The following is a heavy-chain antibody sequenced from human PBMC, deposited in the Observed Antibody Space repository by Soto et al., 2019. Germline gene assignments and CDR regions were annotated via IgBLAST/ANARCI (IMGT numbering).Heavy chain of an antibody. CDR2: INHSGST. Sequence: QVQLQQWGAGLLKPSETLSLTCAVYGGSFSGYYWSWIRQPPGEGLEWIGEINHSGSTNYNPSLKSRVTISVDTSKNQFSLKLSSVTAADTAVYYCARGLQAAAGNDYWGQGTLVTVSS. CDR3: ARGLQAAAGNDY. D-gene: IGHD6-13*01. CDR1: GGSFSGYY. J-gene: IGHJ4*02. V-gene: IGHV4-34*01.